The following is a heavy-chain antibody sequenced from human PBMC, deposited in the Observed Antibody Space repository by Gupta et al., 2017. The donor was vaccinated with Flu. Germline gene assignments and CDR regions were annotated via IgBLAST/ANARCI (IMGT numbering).Heavy chain of an antibody. Sequence: QVPLGQAGGGVVSPGTSLSLTCAVHWYMLSHAGIHWVRQAPGKVLEWVAVMWANRYYKNYADSVKGRFTVSRDTSRNTVYLQMDRLSVEDTAVYYCARDDDTTSHYSRLQYWGQGTLVNVFS. D-gene: IGHD3-22*01. J-gene: IGHJ4*02. CDR1: WYMLSHAG. V-gene: IGHV3-33*01. CDR2: MWANRYYK. CDR3: ARDDDTTSHYSRLQY.